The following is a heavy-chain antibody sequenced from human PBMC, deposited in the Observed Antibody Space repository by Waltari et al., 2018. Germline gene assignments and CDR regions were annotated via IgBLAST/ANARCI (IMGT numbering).Heavy chain of an antibody. V-gene: IGHV5-51*01. D-gene: IGHD3-3*01. J-gene: IGHJ4*02. CDR3: ARHNGDIWIGYGWGDF. CDR1: GYNFGNSW. CDR2: IFPGDSDT. Sequence: EVQLEQSGAAVKKTGESLKISCKGSGYNFGNSWIGWVRQTPGKGLEWLGIIFPGDSDTKYSPSFQGHVTISVDKSQNIAYLQLNNLRASDTGMYYCARHNGDIWIGYGWGDFWGQGTLVTVSS.